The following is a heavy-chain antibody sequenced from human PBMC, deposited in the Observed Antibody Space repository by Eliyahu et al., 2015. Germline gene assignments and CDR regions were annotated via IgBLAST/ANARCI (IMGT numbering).Heavy chain of an antibody. CDR2: IYYSGST. CDR3: ARGGGPWAVAVYFDY. D-gene: IGHD6-19*01. CDR1: GGXISXSSXY. J-gene: IGHJ4*02. Sequence: QLQLQESGPGLVKPSETLSLTCTVSGGXISXSSXYWGWXRQPPGKGLEWIGXIYYSGSTYYNPSLKSRVTISVDTSKNQFSLKLSSVTAADTAVYYCARGGGPWAVAVYFDYWGQGTLVTVSS. V-gene: IGHV4-39*07.